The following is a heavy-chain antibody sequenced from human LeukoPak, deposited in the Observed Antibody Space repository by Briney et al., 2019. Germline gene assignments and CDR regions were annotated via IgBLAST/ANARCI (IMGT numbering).Heavy chain of an antibody. D-gene: IGHD6-13*01. CDR2: IYYSGST. Sequence: PSETLSLTCTVSGGSISSSSYYWGWIRQPPGKGLEWTGSIYYSGSTYYNPSLKSRVTISVDTSKNQFSLKLSSVTAADTAVYYCARQKGSSSWYRAYYFDYWGQGTLVTVSS. V-gene: IGHV4-39*01. CDR3: ARQKGSSSWYRAYYFDY. J-gene: IGHJ4*02. CDR1: GGSISSSSYY.